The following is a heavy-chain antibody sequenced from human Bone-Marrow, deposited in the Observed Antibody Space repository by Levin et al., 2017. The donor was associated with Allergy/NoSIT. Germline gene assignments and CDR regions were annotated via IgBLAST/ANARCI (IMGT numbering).Heavy chain of an antibody. CDR2: LYSGAST. CDR3: ARSRGGEGLDI. D-gene: IGHD3-10*01. V-gene: IGHV4-59*01. J-gene: IGHJ3*02. CDR1: GGSISNFY. Sequence: KASETLSLTCTISGGSISNFYWSWIRQPPGKGLEWIGYLYSGASTNYNPSVKSRVSISVDRSKNQVSLKLASVTAADTAMYYCARSRGGEGLDIWGQGTMVTVSS.